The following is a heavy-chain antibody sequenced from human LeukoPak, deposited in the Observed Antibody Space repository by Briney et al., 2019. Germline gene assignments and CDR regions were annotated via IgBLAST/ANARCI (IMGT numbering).Heavy chain of an antibody. CDR3: ARRYCSSTSCLFDY. CDR1: GGSISSYY. D-gene: IGHD2-2*01. J-gene: IGHJ4*02. CDR2: IYYSGST. V-gene: IGHV4-59*08. Sequence: PSETLSLTCTVSGGSISSYYWSWIRQPPGKGLEWIGYIYYSGSTNYNPSLKSRVTISVDTSKNQFSLKLSSVTAADTAVYYCARRYCSSTSCLFDYWGQGTLVTVSP.